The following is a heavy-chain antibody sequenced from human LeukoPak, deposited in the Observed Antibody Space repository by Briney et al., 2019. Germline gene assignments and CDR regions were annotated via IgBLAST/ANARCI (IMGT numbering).Heavy chain of an antibody. CDR1: GGSISSNY. V-gene: IGHV4-4*07. J-gene: IGHJ4*02. CDR3: ARTRYGSGSYTYLDY. Sequence: SETLSLTCTVSGGSISSNYWSWIRQPAGKGLEWIGRIYASGSTNYNPSLRSRVTMSVDTSKNQFSLKLSSVTAADTAVYYCARTRYGSGSYTYLDYWGQGTLVTVSS. D-gene: IGHD3-10*01. CDR2: IYASGST.